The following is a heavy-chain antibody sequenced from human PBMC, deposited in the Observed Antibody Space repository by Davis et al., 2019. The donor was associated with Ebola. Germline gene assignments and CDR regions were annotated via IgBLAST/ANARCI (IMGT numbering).Heavy chain of an antibody. CDR2: VYHTGGT. CDR1: GGSITGYY. D-gene: IGHD2-15*01. CDR3: ARTDRVCSGGTCYSGNDFDY. V-gene: IGHV4-59*13. J-gene: IGHJ4*02. Sequence: MPSETLSLTCTVSGGSITGYYWSWIRQPPGKGLEWIGYVYHTGGTEYNPSLKSRVTLSVDTSRSQFSLRLSSVTAADTAVYYCARTDRVCSGGTCYSGNDFDYWGQGTLVTVSS.